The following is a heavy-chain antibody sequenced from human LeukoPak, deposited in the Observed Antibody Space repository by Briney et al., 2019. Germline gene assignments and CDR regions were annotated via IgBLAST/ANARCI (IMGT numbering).Heavy chain of an antibody. J-gene: IGHJ5*02. Sequence: ASVKVSCKASGYTFTGYYMHWVRQAPGQGLEWMEWINPNSGGTNYAQKFQGRVTMTRDTSISTAYMELSRLRSDDTAVYYCAREVAAAESWFDPWGQGTLVTVSS. CDR3: AREVAAAESWFDP. V-gene: IGHV1-2*02. CDR2: INPNSGGT. D-gene: IGHD6-13*01. CDR1: GYTFTGYY.